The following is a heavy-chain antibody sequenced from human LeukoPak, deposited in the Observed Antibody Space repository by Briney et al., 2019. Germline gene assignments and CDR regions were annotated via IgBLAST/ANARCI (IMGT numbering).Heavy chain of an antibody. D-gene: IGHD2-2*01. Sequence: ASVKVSCKASGYTFTGYSIHWVRQAPGQGLEWMGWINPNNGGTNYAQKFQGRVTMTRDTSISTAYMELSRLTSDDTAVYYCARGRGTTSSNVDYWGQGTLVTVSS. CDR1: GYTFTGYS. V-gene: IGHV1-2*02. CDR3: ARGRGTTSSNVDY. J-gene: IGHJ4*02. CDR2: INPNNGGT.